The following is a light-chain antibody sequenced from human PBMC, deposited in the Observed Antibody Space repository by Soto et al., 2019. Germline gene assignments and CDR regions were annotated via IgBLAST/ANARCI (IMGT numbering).Light chain of an antibody. CDR3: QKNNSAQRLT. CDR2: AAS. J-gene: IGKJ4*01. CDR1: QGISNC. V-gene: IGKV1-27*01. Sequence: DIQMTQAPSSLSASVGDRVTITCRASQGISNCLAWYQQKPGKVPNVLIYAASTLHSGVPSRFSGSGSGTDFTLTISSLQPEDVATYYCQKNNSAQRLTFGGGTKVEIK.